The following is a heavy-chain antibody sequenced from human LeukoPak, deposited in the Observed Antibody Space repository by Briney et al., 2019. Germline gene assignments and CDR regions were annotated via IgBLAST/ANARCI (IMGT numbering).Heavy chain of an antibody. D-gene: IGHD5-24*01. J-gene: IGHJ5*02. CDR1: GGSIKSNY. V-gene: IGHV4-59*01. CDR2: GYYSATT. Sequence: PSETLCLTCTVSGGSIKSNYWSWIRQPPGKGLEWIGYGYYSATTNYNPSFKSRVTISLDTSKTQFSLKLRFVTTADTAVYYSAREGDPGSGYNYGNWLDHWGQGTLVTVSS. CDR3: AREGDPGSGYNYGNWLDH.